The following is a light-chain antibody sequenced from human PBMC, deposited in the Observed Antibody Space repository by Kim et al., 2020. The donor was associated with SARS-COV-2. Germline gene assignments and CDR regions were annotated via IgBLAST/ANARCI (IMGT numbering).Light chain of an antibody. CDR3: CSYAGSYTLGV. Sequence: QSLTISCTGTSSDVGGDNYVSWYQQHPGKATKLMIYDVRKRPSGVPDRFSGSESGNTATLTVSGLQAEDEAEYYCCSYAGSYTLGVFGGGTQLTVL. CDR1: SSDVGGDNY. CDR2: DVR. V-gene: IGLV2-11*01. J-gene: IGLJ2*01.